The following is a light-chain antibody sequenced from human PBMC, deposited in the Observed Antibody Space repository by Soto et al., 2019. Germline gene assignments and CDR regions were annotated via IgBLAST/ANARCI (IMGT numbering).Light chain of an antibody. Sequence: EIVMTQSPGTLSVSPGERATLSCRASQSVSRNVVWYQQQPGQAPRLLIYGASTRATGIPARFSGSGSGTEFTLTISSLKSEDFAVYYCQHYNNWPPCTFGQGTKVEIK. CDR3: QHYNNWPPCT. J-gene: IGKJ1*01. V-gene: IGKV3-15*01. CDR2: GAS. CDR1: QSVSRN.